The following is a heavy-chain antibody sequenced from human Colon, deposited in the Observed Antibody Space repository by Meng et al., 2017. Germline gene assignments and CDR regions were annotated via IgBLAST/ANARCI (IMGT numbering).Heavy chain of an antibody. CDR1: GGSISSGGYY. D-gene: IGHD3-10*01. CDR3: ARDRGRKGDAFAI. J-gene: IGHJ3*02. V-gene: IGHV4-31*03. CDR2: IYYSGST. Sequence: LRLSCTVSGGSISSGGYYWSWIRQHPGKGLEWIGYIYYSGSTYYNPSLKSRVTISVDTSKNQFSLKLSSVTAADTAVYYCARDRGRKGDAFAIWGQGTMVTVSS.